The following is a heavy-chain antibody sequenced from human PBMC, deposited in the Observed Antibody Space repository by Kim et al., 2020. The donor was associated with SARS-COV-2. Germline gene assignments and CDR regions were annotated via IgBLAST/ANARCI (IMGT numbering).Heavy chain of an antibody. J-gene: IGHJ4*02. Sequence: GGSLRLSCTASGFTFGDYAMSWVRQAPWKGLEWVCFIRSKAYGGTTEYAASVKGRFTISRDDSKSIAYLQMNSLKTEDTAVYYCTRDRQSELLSPYDYWGQGTLVTVSS. D-gene: IGHD1-26*01. CDR2: IRSKAYGGTT. CDR3: TRDRQSELLSPYDY. CDR1: GFTFGDYA. V-gene: IGHV3-49*04.